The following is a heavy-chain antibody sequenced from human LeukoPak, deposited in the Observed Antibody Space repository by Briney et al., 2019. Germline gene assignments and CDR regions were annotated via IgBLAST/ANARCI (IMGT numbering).Heavy chain of an antibody. CDR1: GFTFSGNY. Sequence: GGSLRLSCAASGFTFSGNYMSWVRQAPGKGLEWVSIIFSPGSTYYADSVKGRFTSSRDNSKNTMYLQMNSLRVEDTAVYYCARDGGLNTNFDYWGQGTLVTVSS. J-gene: IGHJ4*02. V-gene: IGHV3-66*01. D-gene: IGHD2-15*01. CDR2: IFSPGST. CDR3: ARDGGLNTNFDY.